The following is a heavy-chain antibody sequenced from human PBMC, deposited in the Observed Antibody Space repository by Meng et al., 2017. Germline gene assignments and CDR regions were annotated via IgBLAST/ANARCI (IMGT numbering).Heavy chain of an antibody. CDR1: GGSISSSSYY. D-gene: IGHD6-19*01. Sequence: QLQLQESGPGMGKPSETLSLNCPASGGSISSSSYYWGWIRQPPGKGLEWIGSIYYSGSTYYNPSLKSRVTISVDTSKNQFSLKLSSVTAADTAVYYCASLRIAVAGINWFDPWGQGTLVTVSS. J-gene: IGHJ5*02. V-gene: IGHV4-39*07. CDR3: ASLRIAVAGINWFDP. CDR2: IYYSGST.